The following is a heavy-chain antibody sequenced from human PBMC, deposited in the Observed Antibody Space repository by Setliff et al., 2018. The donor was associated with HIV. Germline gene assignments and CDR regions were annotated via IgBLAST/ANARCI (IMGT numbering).Heavy chain of an antibody. V-gene: IGHV4-39*01. D-gene: IGHD6-19*01. CDR1: GGSISTSSYY. CDR2: IYYSGST. J-gene: IGHJ4*02. Sequence: PSETLSLTCNVSGGSISTSSYYWIWVRQPPGEGLEGIGNIYYSGSTYYNPSLQSRITISVDTSQNQFSLKVSSVTASDTAVYYCASQGRSGWLWGGFVSWGQGTLVTVS. CDR3: ASQGRSGWLWGGFVS.